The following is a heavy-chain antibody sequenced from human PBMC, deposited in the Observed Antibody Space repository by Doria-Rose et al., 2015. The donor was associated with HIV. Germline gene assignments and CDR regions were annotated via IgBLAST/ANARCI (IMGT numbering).Heavy chain of an antibody. Sequence: SGGTFSSYAISWVRQAPGQGLEWMGGIIPIFGTANYAQKFQGRVTITADESTSTSYMELSSLRSEDSAVYYCARDKDTSGDYPFDYWGQGTLVTVSS. V-gene: IGHV1-69*01. CDR2: IIPIFGTA. J-gene: IGHJ4*02. CDR1: GGTFSSYA. CDR3: ARDKDTSGDYPFDY. D-gene: IGHD3-22*01.